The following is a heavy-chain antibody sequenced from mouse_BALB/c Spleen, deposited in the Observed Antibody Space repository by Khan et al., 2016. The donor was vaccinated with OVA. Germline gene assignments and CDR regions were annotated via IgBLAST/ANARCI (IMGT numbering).Heavy chain of an antibody. Sequence: EVQLHESGPGLVTPSQSLSLTCTVTGYSLTSDSAWPWIRPFPGHHLEWMGFISYLCNTTYIPSLKSRASITCTPSKNQFFLHLKSVTTEDTATYYGARVYGGDVDYWGQGTTLTGS. CDR1: GYSLTSDSA. J-gene: IGHJ2*01. CDR2: ISYLCNT. D-gene: IGHD1-1*01. V-gene: IGHV3-2*02. CDR3: ARVYGGDVDY.